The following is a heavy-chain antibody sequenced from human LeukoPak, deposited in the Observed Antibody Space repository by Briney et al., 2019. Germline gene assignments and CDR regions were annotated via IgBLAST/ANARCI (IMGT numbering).Heavy chain of an antibody. CDR3: AKDQSSSWYGFSH. J-gene: IGHJ4*02. CDR1: GFAFGSEA. CDR2: ISPGGGTT. D-gene: IGHD6-13*01. V-gene: IGHV3-23*01. Sequence: GGSLRLSCAVSGFAFGSEAMSWVRQSPARGLEWVASISPGGGTTYYADYVKGRFTISRDNSKNSLFVQMNSLRAEDTAVYFCAKDQSSSWYGFSHWGQGTLVTVSS.